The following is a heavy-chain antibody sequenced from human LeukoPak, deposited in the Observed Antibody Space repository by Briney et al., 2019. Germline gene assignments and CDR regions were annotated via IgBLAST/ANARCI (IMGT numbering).Heavy chain of an antibody. V-gene: IGHV1-2*02. CDR3: ARCADSSGPYGP. Sequence: ASVKVSCKASGYTFTGYFIHWVRQVPGQGLEWMGWINSNSGGTRFAQKFQGRVTMTRDTSISTAYMELSRLRYDDTAVYYCARCADSSGPYGPWGQGTLVTVSS. CDR2: INSNSGGT. CDR1: GYTFTGYF. J-gene: IGHJ5*02. D-gene: IGHD3-22*01.